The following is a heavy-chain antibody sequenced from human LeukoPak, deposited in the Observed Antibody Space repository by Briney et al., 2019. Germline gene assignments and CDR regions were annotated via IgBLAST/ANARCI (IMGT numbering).Heavy chain of an antibody. V-gene: IGHV1-18*04. CDR1: GYTFTSYG. CDR3: ARSLGPYYYCGMDV. Sequence: ASVKVSCKASGYTFTSYGISWVRQAPGQGLEWMGWISAYNGNTNYAQKLQGRVTMTTDTSTSTAYMELRSLRSDDTAVYYCARSLGPYYYCGMDVWGKGTTVTVSS. J-gene: IGHJ6*04. CDR2: ISAYNGNT.